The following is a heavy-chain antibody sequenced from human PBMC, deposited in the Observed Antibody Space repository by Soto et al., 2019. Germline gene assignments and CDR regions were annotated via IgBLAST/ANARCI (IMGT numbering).Heavy chain of an antibody. V-gene: IGHV4-59*01. CDR3: ARGVYNSNFRIDY. CDR2: IYYSGST. Sequence: PSETLSLTCTVSGGSISSYYCSWIRQPPGKGLEYIGYIYYSGSTNYNPSLKSRVTISVDTSKNQFSLKLSSVTAADTAVYYCARGVYNSNFRIDYWGQGTLVTVSS. D-gene: IGHD6-19*01. CDR1: GGSISSYY. J-gene: IGHJ4*02.